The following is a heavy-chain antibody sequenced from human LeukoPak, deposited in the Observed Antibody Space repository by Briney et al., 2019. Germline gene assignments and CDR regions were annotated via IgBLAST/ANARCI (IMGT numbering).Heavy chain of an antibody. CDR3: TTVVAAATYYFVY. CDR1: GFTFSSYS. Sequence: GGSLRLSCAASGFTFSSYSMNWVRQAPGKGLEWVSSISSSSNYIYYADSVKGRFTISRDNAKNSLYLQMNSLRAEDTAVYYCTTVVAAATYYFVYWGQGTLVTVSS. D-gene: IGHD6-13*01. CDR2: ISSSSNYI. J-gene: IGHJ4*02. V-gene: IGHV3-21*01.